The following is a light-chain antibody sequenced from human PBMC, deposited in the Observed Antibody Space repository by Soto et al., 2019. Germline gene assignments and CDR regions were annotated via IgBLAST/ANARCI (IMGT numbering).Light chain of an antibody. V-gene: IGKV3-15*01. CDR2: GAS. J-gene: IGKJ4*01. CDR1: QSVSSN. Sequence: EIVMTQSPATLSVSPGGRATLSCRASQSVSSNLAWYQQKLGQAPRLLIYGASTRATGIPARFSGSGSGTEFTLTISSLQSEDFAVYYCQQYNNWALTFGGGTKVDIK. CDR3: QQYNNWALT.